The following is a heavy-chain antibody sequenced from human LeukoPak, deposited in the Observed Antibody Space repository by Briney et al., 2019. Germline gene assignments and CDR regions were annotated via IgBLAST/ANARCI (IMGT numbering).Heavy chain of an antibody. CDR1: GGSISSYY. Sequence: PSETLSLTCTVSGGSISSYYWSWIRQPPGQGLEWIGTMSYSGSTYYNPSLKSRVTMSVDTSKNRFSLRLSSVTAADTAVYYCARLSSSHLPDYWGQGILVTVSS. CDR3: ARLSSSHLPDY. J-gene: IGHJ4*02. V-gene: IGHV4-59*04. D-gene: IGHD6-13*01. CDR2: MSYSGST.